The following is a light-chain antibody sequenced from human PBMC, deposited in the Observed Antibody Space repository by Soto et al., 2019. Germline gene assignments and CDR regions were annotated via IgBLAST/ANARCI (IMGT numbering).Light chain of an antibody. CDR2: AAS. Sequence: EMVLTQSPGTLSLSPGERATLSCRTSESVTSTYLAWYQQKPGQPPRLLIYAASSRATGIPDRFSGSGSGTDFTLTISRLEPEDFAVYYCQVFGSSPRYTFGRGTKLEIK. CDR1: ESVTSTY. V-gene: IGKV3-20*01. J-gene: IGKJ2*01. CDR3: QVFGSSPRYT.